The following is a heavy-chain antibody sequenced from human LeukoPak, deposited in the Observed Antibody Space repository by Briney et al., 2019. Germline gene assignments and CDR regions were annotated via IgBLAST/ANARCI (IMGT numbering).Heavy chain of an antibody. V-gene: IGHV4-39*01. CDR2: IYYSGST. J-gene: IGHJ4*02. Sequence: SETLSLTCTVSGGSISSSSYYWGWIRQPPGKGLGWIGSIYYSGSTYYNPSLKSRVTISVDTSKNQFSLKLSSVTAADTAVYYCARNTVIAVAGIHWGQGTLVTVSS. CDR1: GGSISSSSYY. CDR3: ARNTVIAVAGIH. D-gene: IGHD6-19*01.